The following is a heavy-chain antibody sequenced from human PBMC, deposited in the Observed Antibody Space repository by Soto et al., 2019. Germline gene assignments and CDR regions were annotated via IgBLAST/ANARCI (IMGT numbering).Heavy chain of an antibody. J-gene: IGHJ4*02. CDR3: TTDKGPTYDSSGCRFDY. CDR2: IKSKTDGRAT. V-gene: IGHV3-15*07. CDR1: GFTFSNAW. Sequence: GGSLRLSCAASGFTFSNAWMNWVRQAPGKGLEWVGRIKSKTDGRATDYAAPVKGTFTISIDDSKNTLYLQMNSLKTEDTAVYYCTTDKGPTYDSSGCRFDYWGQGTLVTVSS. D-gene: IGHD3-22*01.